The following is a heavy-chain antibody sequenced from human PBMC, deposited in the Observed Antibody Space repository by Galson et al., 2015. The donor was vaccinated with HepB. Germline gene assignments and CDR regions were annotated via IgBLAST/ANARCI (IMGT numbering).Heavy chain of an antibody. J-gene: IGHJ4*02. CDR1: GGTFSSYA. D-gene: IGHD6-13*01. V-gene: IGHV1-69*13. Sequence: SVKVSCKASGGTFSSYAISWVRQAPGQGLEWMGGIIPIFGTANYAQKFQGRVTITADESTSTAYMELSSLRSEDAAVYYCARARIAAARFDYWGQGTLVTVSS. CDR2: IIPIFGTA. CDR3: ARARIAAARFDY.